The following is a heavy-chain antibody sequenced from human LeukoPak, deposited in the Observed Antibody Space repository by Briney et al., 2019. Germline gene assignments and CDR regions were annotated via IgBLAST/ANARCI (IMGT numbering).Heavy chain of an antibody. CDR1: GFTFSSYA. J-gene: IGHJ4*02. Sequence: GGSLRLSCAASGFTFSSYAMHWVRQAPGKGLEWVAVISYDGSNKYYADSVKGRFTISRDNSKNTLYLQMNSLRAEDTAVYYCAKDTDPLVGASYYFDYWGQGTLVTVSS. V-gene: IGHV3-30-3*01. CDR3: AKDTDPLVGASYYFDY. D-gene: IGHD1-26*01. CDR2: ISYDGSNK.